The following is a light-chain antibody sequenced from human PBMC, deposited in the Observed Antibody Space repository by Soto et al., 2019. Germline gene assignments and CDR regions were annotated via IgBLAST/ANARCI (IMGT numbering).Light chain of an antibody. CDR1: QSVSNSD. J-gene: IGKJ5*01. CDR3: QQYSDLPMT. CDR2: GAS. Sequence: IVLTLSPPTLSLSPGERATLFCRASQSVSNSDLAWYQQKVGQPPRLLIYGASSRATGIPDRISGSASGTDFTLTISRLEPEDFAVYFCQQYSDLPMTFGQGTRLEIK. V-gene: IGKV3-20*01.